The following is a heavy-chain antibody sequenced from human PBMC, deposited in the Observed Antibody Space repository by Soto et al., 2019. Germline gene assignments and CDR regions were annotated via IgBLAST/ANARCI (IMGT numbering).Heavy chain of an antibody. CDR3: ARDPAPVGYRGLDV. J-gene: IGHJ6*02. CDR1: GFTFSSSW. D-gene: IGHD5-12*01. Sequence: LRLSCAASGFTFSSSWMTWVRQAPGKGLAWVANIKEDGSEKYYVDSVKGRFTISRVNTNESLYLQMNSLRAEDTAVYYCARDPAPVGYRGLDVWGQGTTVTVSS. V-gene: IGHV3-7*01. CDR2: IKEDGSEK.